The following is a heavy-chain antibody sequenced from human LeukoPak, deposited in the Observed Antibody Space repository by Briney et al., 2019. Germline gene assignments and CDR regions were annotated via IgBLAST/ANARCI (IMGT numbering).Heavy chain of an antibody. D-gene: IGHD6-19*01. CDR1: GFTFSSYG. CDR2: ISYDGSNK. CDR3: AKTIASSGWYDGDY. V-gene: IGHV3-30*18. Sequence: GGSLRLSCAASGFTFSSYGMHWVRQAPGKGLEWVAVISYDGSNKYYADSVKGRFTISRDNSENTLYLQMNSLRAEDTAVYYCAKTIASSGWYDGDYWGQGTLVTVSS. J-gene: IGHJ4*02.